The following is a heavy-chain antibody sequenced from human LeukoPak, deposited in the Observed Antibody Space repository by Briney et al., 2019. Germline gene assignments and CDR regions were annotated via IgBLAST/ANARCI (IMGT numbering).Heavy chain of an antibody. CDR2: IHYTGST. CDR3: ARDRRGTYYDSTGYQRYYFSYLDV. CDR1: GDSIGTYY. V-gene: IGHV4-59*01. Sequence: PSETLPLTCTVSGDSIGTYYWSWIRQPPGKGLEWIGFIHYTGSTNFNPSLKSRLSMSVDTSKSQFSLHLSSVTAADTAVYYCARDRRGTYYDSTGYQRYYFSYLDVWGKGTTVTVSS. D-gene: IGHD3-22*01. J-gene: IGHJ6*03.